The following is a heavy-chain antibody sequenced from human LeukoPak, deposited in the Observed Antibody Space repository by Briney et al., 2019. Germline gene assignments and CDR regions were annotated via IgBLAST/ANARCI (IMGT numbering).Heavy chain of an antibody. CDR3: ARDRGSSTSSYYYYYYYMDV. Sequence: GASVTVSCKSSGYTFTIYGISWVRLPPGQGLEWMGWISAYNGNTNYAQKFQGRVTITADESTSKAYMELSSLRSEDTAVYYCARDRGSSTSSYYYYYYYMDVWGKGTTVTVYS. CDR1: GYTFTIYG. V-gene: IGHV1-18*01. D-gene: IGHD2-2*01. CDR2: ISAYNGNT. J-gene: IGHJ6*03.